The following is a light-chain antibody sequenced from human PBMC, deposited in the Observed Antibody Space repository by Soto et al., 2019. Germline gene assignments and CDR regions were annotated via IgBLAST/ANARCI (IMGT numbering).Light chain of an antibody. CDR2: GAS. CDR3: QHSSSDLIT. CDR1: QTVGDN. J-gene: IGKJ5*01. V-gene: IGKV3-15*01. Sequence: ETAMTQSPVTLSLSPGERATLSCRASQTVGDNVAWYRQKPGQPPSLLIYGASTRAPGVPARFSGSGSGTDFILTISSLQSDDFATYYCQHSSSDLITFGQGTRLDIQ.